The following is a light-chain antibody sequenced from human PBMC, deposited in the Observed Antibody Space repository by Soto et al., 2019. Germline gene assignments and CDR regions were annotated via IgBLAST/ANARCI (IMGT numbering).Light chain of an antibody. CDR1: QSITGW. CDR3: QQYNDYWT. Sequence: DIQMTQSPSTLSASVGDRVTITCRASQSITGWLAWFQQKPGKAPKLLISKASRLESGVPSRFSGSGSGTEFTLSISSLQPDDFATYFCQQYNDYWTFGQGTRVTIK. CDR2: KAS. J-gene: IGKJ1*01. V-gene: IGKV1-5*03.